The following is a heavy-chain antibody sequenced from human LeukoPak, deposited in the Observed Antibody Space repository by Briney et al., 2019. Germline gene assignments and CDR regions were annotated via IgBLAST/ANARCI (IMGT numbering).Heavy chain of an antibody. J-gene: IGHJ4*02. D-gene: IGHD4-23*01. Sequence: GASVKVSCKASGGTFSSHDISWVRQAPGQGLAWMGGITPMFGTAVYAQKFQGRVTITAVESMSTAYMELSSLRSEDTAIYYCARGWLAETTVVTPYNYWGQGALVTVSS. CDR2: ITPMFGTA. V-gene: IGHV1-69*13. CDR1: GGTFSSHD. CDR3: ARGWLAETTVVTPYNY.